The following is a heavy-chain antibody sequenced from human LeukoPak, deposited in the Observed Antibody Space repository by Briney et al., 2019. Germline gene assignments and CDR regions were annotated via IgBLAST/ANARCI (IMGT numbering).Heavy chain of an antibody. J-gene: IGHJ4*02. CDR2: IKRKTDGGTA. V-gene: IGHV3-15*01. D-gene: IGHD5-12*01. CDR3: TTERAGYDFDY. Sequence: PGGSRRLSCAASGFTFSNAYMTWVRQAPGKGLEWVGRIKRKTDGGTAVYAAPVKGRFTISRDDSKNTLYLQMNSLKTEETAVYYCTTERAGYDFDYWGQGTLVTVSS. CDR1: GFTFSNAY.